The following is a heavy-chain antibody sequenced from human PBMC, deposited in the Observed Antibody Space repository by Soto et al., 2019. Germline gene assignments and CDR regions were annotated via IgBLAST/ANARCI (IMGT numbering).Heavy chain of an antibody. V-gene: IGHV3-48*02. CDR2: IDTSSTTI. CDR1: GFTFSSYN. Sequence: EVQLVESGGGLVQPGGSLRLSCVASGFTFSSYNMNWVRQAPGKGLEWVSYIDTSSTTIYYADSVKGRFTISRDNAKDSLYLQMNSLRDEDTALYYCARDRITPRGDLEWLLRVNYGMDVWGQGSTVTVSS. CDR3: ARDRITPRGDLEWLLRVNYGMDV. J-gene: IGHJ6*02. D-gene: IGHD3-3*01.